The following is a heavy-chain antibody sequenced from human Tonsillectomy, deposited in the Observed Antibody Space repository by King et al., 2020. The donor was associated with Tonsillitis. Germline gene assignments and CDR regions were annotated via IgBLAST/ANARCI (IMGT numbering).Heavy chain of an antibody. CDR2: LNPNGGGT. Sequence: QLVQSGAGVEKPGASVKVSCKASGYTFTDYYMHWVRQAPGQGLEWMGWLNPNGGGTSYAQKFQDRVTMTRDTSINTAYMELSRLRSDDPAAYYCGRSGYSSGWAFDYWGQGTLITVSS. CDR1: GYTFTDYY. J-gene: IGHJ4*02. CDR3: GRSGYSSGWAFDY. V-gene: IGHV1-2*02. D-gene: IGHD6-19*01.